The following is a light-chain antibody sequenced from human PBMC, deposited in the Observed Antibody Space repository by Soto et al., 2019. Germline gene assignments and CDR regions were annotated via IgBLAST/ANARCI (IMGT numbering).Light chain of an antibody. J-gene: IGKJ5*01. CDR2: DAS. CDR3: QQYNSYSIT. Sequence: MTQSPSTLSATVGDRVTIPCRASQSISSWLAWYQQKPGKAPKLLIYDASSLESGVPSRFSGSGSGTEFTLTISSLQPDDFATYYCQQYNSYSITFGQGRRLEIK. V-gene: IGKV1-5*01. CDR1: QSISSW.